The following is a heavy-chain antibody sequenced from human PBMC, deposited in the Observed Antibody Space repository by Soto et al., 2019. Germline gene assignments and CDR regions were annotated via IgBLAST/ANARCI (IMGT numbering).Heavy chain of an antibody. D-gene: IGHD5-18*01. J-gene: IGHJ4*02. CDR1: GYPISNGYY. CDR3: TRGVRGYASY. V-gene: IGHV4-38-2*01. Sequence: PSETLSLTCVVSGYPISNGYYWGWIRQPPGKGLEWIGTISHGGSTNYNPSLSSRITISLDTSVNHFSLMLSSLTAADTAIYYCTRGVRGYASYWGQGTLVTVSS. CDR2: ISHGGST.